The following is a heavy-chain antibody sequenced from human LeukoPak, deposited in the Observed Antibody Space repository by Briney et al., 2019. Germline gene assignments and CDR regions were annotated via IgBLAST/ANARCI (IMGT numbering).Heavy chain of an antibody. CDR1: GFTFSSYA. J-gene: IGHJ4*02. CDR2: ISGSGGST. V-gene: IGHV3-23*01. CDR3: AKDRYTMVRGVTLGQFDY. Sequence: PGGSLRLSCAASGFTFSSYAMSWVRQAPGKGLEWVSAISGSGGSTYYADSVKGRFTISRDNSKNTLYLQMNSLRAEDTAVYYCAKDRYTMVRGVTLGQFDYWGQGTLVTVSS. D-gene: IGHD3-10*01.